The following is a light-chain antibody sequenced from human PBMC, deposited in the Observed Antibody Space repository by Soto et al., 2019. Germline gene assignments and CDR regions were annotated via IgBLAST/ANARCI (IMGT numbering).Light chain of an antibody. J-gene: IGKJ1*01. V-gene: IGKV1-5*03. CDR2: KAS. CDR3: QQYHTSPCT. CDR1: QSIRSW. Sequence: DIQMTQSPSTLSASVGDRVTITCRASQSIRSWLAWYQQKPGKAPKLLIYKASSLESGVPSRFSGSGSGTEFTLTISSLQPDDFATYYCQQYHTSPCTFGQGTKVEI.